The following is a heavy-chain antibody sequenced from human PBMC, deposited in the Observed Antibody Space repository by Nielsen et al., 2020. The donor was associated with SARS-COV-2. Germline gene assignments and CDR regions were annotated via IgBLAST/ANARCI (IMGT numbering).Heavy chain of an antibody. J-gene: IGHJ4*02. V-gene: IGHV3-30*18. CDR2: ISYDGSNK. D-gene: IGHD6-13*01. CDR3: AKLVFVGSSPGDY. CDR1: GFTFSSYG. Sequence: GGSLRLSCAASGFTFSSYGMHWVRQAPGKGLEWVAAISYDGSNKYYADSVKGRFTISRDNSKNTLYLQMNSLRAEDTAVYYCAKLVFVGSSPGDYWGQGTLVTVSS.